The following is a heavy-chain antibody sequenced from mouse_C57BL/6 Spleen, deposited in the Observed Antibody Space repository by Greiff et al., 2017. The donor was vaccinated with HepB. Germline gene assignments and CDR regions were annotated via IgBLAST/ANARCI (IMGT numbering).Heavy chain of an antibody. V-gene: IGHV5-9-1*02. D-gene: IGHD2-2*01. CDR1: GFTFSSYA. CDR3: TRRGIYYGYDVGAMDY. CDR2: ISSGGDYI. Sequence: EVQLVESGEGLVKPGGSLKLSCAASGFTFSSYAMSWVRQTPEKRLEWVAYISSGGDYIYYADTVKGRFTISRDNARNTLYLQMSSLKSEDTAMYYCTRRGIYYGYDVGAMDYWGQGTSVTVSS. J-gene: IGHJ4*01.